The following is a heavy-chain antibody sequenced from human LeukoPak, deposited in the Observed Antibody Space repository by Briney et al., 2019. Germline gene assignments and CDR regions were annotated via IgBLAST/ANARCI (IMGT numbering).Heavy chain of an antibody. CDR1: GFTFSSYS. Sequence: GGSLRLSCAASGFTFSSYSMNWVRQAPGKGLEWVGFTRYDGTNYANFVKGQFTISRDNSTNTVYLQMNSLRPEDTAVYYCAKDFLRGYYDSSGYYATGVYFDYWGQGTLVTVSS. V-gene: IGHV3-30*02. J-gene: IGHJ4*02. CDR2: TRYDGT. D-gene: IGHD3-22*01. CDR3: AKDFLRGYYDSSGYYATGVYFDY.